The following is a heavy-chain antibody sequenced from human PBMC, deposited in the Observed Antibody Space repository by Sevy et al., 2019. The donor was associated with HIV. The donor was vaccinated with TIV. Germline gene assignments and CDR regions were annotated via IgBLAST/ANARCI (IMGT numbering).Heavy chain of an antibody. CDR3: ATDHPPEQLVSDY. CDR2: IESKIDAGTI. CDR1: GFTFSSAW. V-gene: IGHV3-15*04. J-gene: IGHJ4*02. D-gene: IGHD6-6*01. Sequence: GGSLRLSCAVSGFTFSSAWMSWFRQTPGKRLEWVGRIESKIDAGTIYYAAPVKGRFSISRDDSKNTLFLQMNSLKTEDTAVYYCATDHPPEQLVSDYWGQGTLVTVSS.